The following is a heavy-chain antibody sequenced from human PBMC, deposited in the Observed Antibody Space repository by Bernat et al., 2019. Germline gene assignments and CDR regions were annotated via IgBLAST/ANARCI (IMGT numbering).Heavy chain of an antibody. CDR3: ARRGDY. Sequence: QLQLQESGPGLVRPSETLSLTCTVSGGSIGSGNYYWGWIRQPPGKGLEWIGSIYYSGSTSYNPSLKSRVTISIDTSKNQFSLRLRSVTAADTAIYYCARRGDYWGQGTLVTVSS. V-gene: IGHV4-39*01. J-gene: IGHJ4*02. CDR2: IYYSGST. CDR1: GGSIGSGNYY.